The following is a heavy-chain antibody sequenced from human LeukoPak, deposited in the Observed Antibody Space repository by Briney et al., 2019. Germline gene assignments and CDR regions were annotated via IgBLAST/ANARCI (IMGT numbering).Heavy chain of an antibody. CDR3: ANPQSRGYDYLDY. J-gene: IGHJ4*02. D-gene: IGHD5-12*01. V-gene: IGHV3-30*18. Sequence: GGSLRLSCAASGFTFRNYGMRWVRQAPGKGLEWVAVISIDGSEKYYADSVKGRFTISRDNSKNTLYLQMNSLRGDDTAVYYCANPQSRGYDYLDYWGQGTLVTVSS. CDR1: GFTFRNYG. CDR2: ISIDGSEK.